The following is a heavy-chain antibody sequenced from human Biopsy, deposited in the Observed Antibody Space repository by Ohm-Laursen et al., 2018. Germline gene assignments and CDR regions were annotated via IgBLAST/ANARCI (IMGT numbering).Heavy chain of an antibody. Sequence: SLRLSCAASGFPFSTYDMSWVRQTPGKGLEWVSSINGGGDGTFYADSVKGRFSISRDNSKNTLYLQMKSLRAEDTALYYCAKDLKWDVSADYFDFWGQGTLVTVSS. CDR2: INGGGDGT. V-gene: IGHV3-23*01. CDR3: AKDLKWDVSADYFDF. CDR1: GFPFSTYD. J-gene: IGHJ4*02. D-gene: IGHD1-26*01.